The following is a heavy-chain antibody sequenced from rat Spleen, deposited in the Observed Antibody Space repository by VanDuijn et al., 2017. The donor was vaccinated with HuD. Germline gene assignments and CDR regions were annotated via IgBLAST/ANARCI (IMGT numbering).Heavy chain of an antibody. CDR1: GFTFRNYD. D-gene: IGHD4-3*01. CDR3: VRQDTSGYSNWFAY. Sequence: EVQLVESGGDLFQPGRSLKLSCAASGFTFRNYDMAWVRQAPTMGLEWVTSISPSGGATYYRDSVKGRFTVSRDNAKNTLSLQLDSLRSEDTATYYCVRQDTSGYSNWFAYWGQGTLVTVSS. V-gene: IGHV5S13*01. CDR2: ISPSGGAT. J-gene: IGHJ3*01.